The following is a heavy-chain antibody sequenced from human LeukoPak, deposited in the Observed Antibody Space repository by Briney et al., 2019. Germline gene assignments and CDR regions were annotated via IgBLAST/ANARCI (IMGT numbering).Heavy chain of an antibody. V-gene: IGHV4-38-2*01. CDR1: GYSMRSGYY. D-gene: IGHD3-16*01. CDR3: ASRQGAY. CDR2: IYHSGST. Sequence: PSETLSLTCGVSGYSMRSGYYWGWIRQPPGKGLEWIGSIYHSGSTYYNPSLKSRVTISVDTSKNQFSLKLSSVTAADTAVYYCASRQGAYWGQGTLVTVSS. J-gene: IGHJ4*02.